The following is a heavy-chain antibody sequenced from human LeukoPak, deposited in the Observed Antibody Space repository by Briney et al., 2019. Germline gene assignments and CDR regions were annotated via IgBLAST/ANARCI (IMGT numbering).Heavy chain of an antibody. CDR3: ARDGCSSSWQTSDYYYYGMDV. Sequence: SETLSLTCTVSGGSISSYYWSWIRQPAGKGLEWIGRIYTRGSTNYNPSLKSRVTMSVDTSKNQFSLKLSSVTAADTAVYYCARDGCSSSWQTSDYYYYGMDVWGQGTTVTVSS. D-gene: IGHD6-13*01. J-gene: IGHJ6*02. CDR2: IYTRGST. V-gene: IGHV4-4*07. CDR1: GGSISSYY.